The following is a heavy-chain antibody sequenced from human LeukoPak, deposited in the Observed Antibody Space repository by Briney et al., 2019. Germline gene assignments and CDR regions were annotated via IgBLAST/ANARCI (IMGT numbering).Heavy chain of an antibody. V-gene: IGHV4-30-2*01. D-gene: IGHD3-9*01. J-gene: IGHJ4*02. Sequence: SDTLSLTCTVSGGSISSGGYYWSWIRQPPGKGLEWIGYIYHSGSTYYNPSLKSRVTISVDRSKNQFSLKLSSVTAADTAVYYCARDHRYYDILTGSGRQFDYWGQGTLVTVSS. CDR3: ARDHRYYDILTGSGRQFDY. CDR1: GGSISSGGYY. CDR2: IYHSGST.